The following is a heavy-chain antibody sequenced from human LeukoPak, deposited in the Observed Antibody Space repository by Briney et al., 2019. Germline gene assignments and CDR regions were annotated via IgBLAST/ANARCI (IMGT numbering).Heavy chain of an antibody. CDR2: IIPIFGTA. D-gene: IGHD2-2*01. Sequence: ASVKVSCKASGYTFTSYAMHWVRQAPGQGLEWMGGIIPIFGTANDAQKFQGRVTITADESTSTAYMELSSLRSEDTAVYYCAGGRIGYCSSTSCYYYYYYMDVWGKGTTVTVSS. J-gene: IGHJ6*03. V-gene: IGHV1-69*13. CDR3: AGGRIGYCSSTSCYYYYYYMDV. CDR1: GYTFTSYA.